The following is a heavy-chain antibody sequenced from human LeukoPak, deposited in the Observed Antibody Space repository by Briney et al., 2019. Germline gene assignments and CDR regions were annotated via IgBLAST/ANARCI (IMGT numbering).Heavy chain of an antibody. V-gene: IGHV3-30-3*01. D-gene: IGHD6-13*01. J-gene: IGHJ4*02. CDR3: ARAVAAAVILDH. CDR2: ISYDGSNK. Sequence: PGRSLRLSCAASGFTSSSYAMHWVRQAPGKGLEWVAVISYDGSNKYYADSVKGRFTISRDNSKNTLYLQMNSLRAEDTAVYYCARAVAAAVILDHWGQGTLVTVSS. CDR1: GFTSSSYA.